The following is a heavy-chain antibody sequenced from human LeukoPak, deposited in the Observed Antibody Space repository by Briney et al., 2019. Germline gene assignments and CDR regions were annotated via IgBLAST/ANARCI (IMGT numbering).Heavy chain of an antibody. CDR3: ARGLYNWNGDWFDR. V-gene: IGHV4-34*01. J-gene: IGHJ5*02. D-gene: IGHD1-1*01. CDR2: INHSGST. Sequence: SQTLSLTCAVHGGSFSVYYWSWIRQPPGKGLEWIGEINHSGSTNYNPSLKSRVTISVDTSKNQFSLKLSSVTAADTDVYYCARGLYNWNGDWFDRWGQGTMVTVSS. CDR1: GGSFSVYY.